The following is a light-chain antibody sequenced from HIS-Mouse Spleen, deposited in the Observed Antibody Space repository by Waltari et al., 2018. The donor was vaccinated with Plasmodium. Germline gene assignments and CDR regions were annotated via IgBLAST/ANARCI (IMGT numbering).Light chain of an antibody. CDR1: ALPNKY. V-gene: IGLV3-10*01. CDR3: YSTDSSGNYV. J-gene: IGLJ1*01. Sequence: SYELTQPPPVSVSPGHTARITCSGDALPNKYAYWYQPKSGQAPVLVIYEDSKRPSGIPERFSGSSSGTMATLTISGAQVEDEADYYCYSTDSSGNYVFGTGTKVTVL. CDR2: EDS.